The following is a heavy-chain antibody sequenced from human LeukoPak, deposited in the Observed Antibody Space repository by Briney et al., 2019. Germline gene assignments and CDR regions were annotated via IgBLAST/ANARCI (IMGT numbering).Heavy chain of an antibody. CDR3: ARGGSEQLSPPFDS. Sequence: ASVKVSCKASGYTFTTYYMHWVRQAPEQGLEWMAMINPSGGSTNYAQKFQGRVTMTRDTSTSTAYMELSSLRSGDTALYYCARGGSEQLSPPFDSWGQGTLVTVSS. CDR2: INPSGGST. J-gene: IGHJ4*02. CDR1: GYTFTTYY. D-gene: IGHD3-10*01. V-gene: IGHV1-46*01.